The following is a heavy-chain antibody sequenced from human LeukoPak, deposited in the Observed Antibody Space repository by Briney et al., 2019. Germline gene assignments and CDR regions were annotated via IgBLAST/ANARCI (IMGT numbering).Heavy chain of an antibody. D-gene: IGHD6-6*01. V-gene: IGHV3-74*01. CDR1: GFTFTTSW. J-gene: IGHJ4*02. Sequence: PGGSLRLSCAASGFTFTTSWMHWVGQAPGKGLVWVSRISPTGSTTSYADSVKGRFTVSRDNAKNTLYLQVNNLRAEDTAVYYCARGPNSNWSGLDFWGQGTLLTVSS. CDR3: ARGPNSNWSGLDF. CDR2: ISPTGSTT.